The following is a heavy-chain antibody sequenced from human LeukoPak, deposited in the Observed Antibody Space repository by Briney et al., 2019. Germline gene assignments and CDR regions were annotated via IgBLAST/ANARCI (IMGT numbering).Heavy chain of an antibody. D-gene: IGHD3-10*01. CDR3: ARDLRAFDI. Sequence: GGSLRLSCAASAFTFSSYGFHWVRQAPGKGLEWVVFIRYDGSNKYYADSVKGRFTISRDNSKNTLYLQMNSLRAEDTAVYYCARDLRAFDIWGQGTMVTVSS. CDR2: IRYDGSNK. V-gene: IGHV3-30*02. J-gene: IGHJ3*02. CDR1: AFTFSSYG.